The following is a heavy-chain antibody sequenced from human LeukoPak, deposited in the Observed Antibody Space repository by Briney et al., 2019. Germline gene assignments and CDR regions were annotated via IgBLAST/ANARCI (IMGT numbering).Heavy chain of an antibody. J-gene: IGHJ6*04. D-gene: IGHD3-10*02. V-gene: IGHV3-48*03. CDR3: AELGITMIGGV. Sequence: PWGALRLSCAASGFTFSSYEMNWVRQAPGKGLEWVSYISSSDSTIYYAGSVKGRFTISRDNAKNSLYLQMNSLRAEDTAVYYCAELGITMIGGVWGKGTTVTIPS. CDR2: ISSSDSTI. CDR1: GFTFSSYE.